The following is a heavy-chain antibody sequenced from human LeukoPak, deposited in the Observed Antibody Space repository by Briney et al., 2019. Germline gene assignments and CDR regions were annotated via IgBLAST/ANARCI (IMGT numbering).Heavy chain of an antibody. D-gene: IGHD6-19*01. Sequence: GESLKISCKGAGSCFTNYWIGWVRQMPGKGLEWMGIIYPGDSDTLYSPSFEDQVTISADKSISTAYLQWSSLKASDTAMYYCARPFQDDSGGDYWGQGTLVTVSS. CDR3: ARPFQDDSGGDY. CDR1: GSCFTNYW. V-gene: IGHV5-51*01. CDR2: IYPGDSDT. J-gene: IGHJ4*02.